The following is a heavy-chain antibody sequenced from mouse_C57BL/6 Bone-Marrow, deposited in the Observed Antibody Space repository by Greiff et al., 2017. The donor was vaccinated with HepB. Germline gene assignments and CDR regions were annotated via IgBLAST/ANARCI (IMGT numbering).Heavy chain of an antibody. J-gene: IGHJ3*01. D-gene: IGHD3-1*01. CDR3: ARISAWFAY. V-gene: IGHV1-82*01. CDR2: IYPGDGDT. CDR1: GYAFSSSW. Sequence: QVQLQQSGPELVKPGASVKISCKASGYAFSSSWMNWVKQRPGKGLEWIGRIYPGDGDTNYNGKFKGKATLTADKSSSTAYMQLSSLTSEDSAVYFCARISAWFAYWGQGTLVTVSA.